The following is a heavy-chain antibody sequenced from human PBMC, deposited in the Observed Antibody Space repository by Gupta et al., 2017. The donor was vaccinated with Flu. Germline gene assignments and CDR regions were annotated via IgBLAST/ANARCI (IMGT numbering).Heavy chain of an antibody. V-gene: IGHV3-23*01. CDR3: AKDLGGRGYDFWSGFDY. D-gene: IGHD3-3*01. Sequence: PGKGLEWVSGISGSGGSTYYADSVKGRFTISRDNSKNTLYLQMNSLRVEDTAVYYCAKDLGGRGYDFWSGFDYWGQGNMVTVSS. J-gene: IGHJ4*02. CDR2: ISGSGGST.